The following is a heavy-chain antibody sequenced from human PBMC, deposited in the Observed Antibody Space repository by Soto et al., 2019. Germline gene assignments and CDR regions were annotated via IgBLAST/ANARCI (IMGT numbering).Heavy chain of an antibody. D-gene: IGHD4-17*01. CDR2: IYYNGST. CDR3: ARENYPYGDLDNWFDP. Sequence: SSETLSLTCTVSGGSISSGGYYWSWIRQHPGKGLEWIGYIYYNGSTYYNPSLKSRVTISVDTSKNQFSLKLSSVTAADTAMYYCARENYPYGDLDNWFDPWGQGTLVTVSS. V-gene: IGHV4-31*03. CDR1: GGSISSGGYY. J-gene: IGHJ5*02.